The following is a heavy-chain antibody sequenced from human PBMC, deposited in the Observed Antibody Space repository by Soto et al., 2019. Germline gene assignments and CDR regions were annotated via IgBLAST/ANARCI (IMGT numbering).Heavy chain of an antibody. D-gene: IGHD6-13*01. V-gene: IGHV3-23*01. CDR3: AKGSSSWYRPTKNAEYFQH. J-gene: IGHJ1*01. CDR2: ISGSGGST. Sequence: PGGSLRLSCAASGFTFSSYAMSWVRQAPGKGLEWVSAISGSGGSTYYADSVKGRFTISRDNSKNTLYLQMNSLRAEDTAVYYCAKGSSSWYRPTKNAEYFQHWGQGTLVTVSS. CDR1: GFTFSSYA.